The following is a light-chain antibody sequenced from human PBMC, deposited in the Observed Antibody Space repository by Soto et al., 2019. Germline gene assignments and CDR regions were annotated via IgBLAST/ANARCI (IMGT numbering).Light chain of an antibody. CDR1: SSNIGSNT. V-gene: IGLV1-44*01. J-gene: IGLJ1*01. CDR2: SNN. Sequence: QSVLTQPPSASGTPGQRVTISCSGSSSNIGSNTVNWYQQLPGTAPKLLIYSNNQRPSGVPDRFSGSKSGTSASLAISRLKYEDEAGYYCAAWDDSLNGSYVFGTGTKLTVL. CDR3: AAWDDSLNGSYV.